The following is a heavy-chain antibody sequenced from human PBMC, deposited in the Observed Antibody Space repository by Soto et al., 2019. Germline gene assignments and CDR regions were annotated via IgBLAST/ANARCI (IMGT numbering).Heavy chain of an antibody. V-gene: IGHV3-11*01. CDR1: GFTFSDYY. CDR3: ARGSSGYDYYYYGMDV. J-gene: IGHJ6*02. Sequence: GGSLRLSCAASGFTFSDYYMSCIRQAPWKELEWVSYISSSGSTIYYADSVKGRFTISRDNAKNSLYLQMNSLRAEDTAVYYCARGSSGYDYYYYGMDVLGQGTTVTVSS. CDR2: ISSSGSTI. D-gene: IGHD6-25*01.